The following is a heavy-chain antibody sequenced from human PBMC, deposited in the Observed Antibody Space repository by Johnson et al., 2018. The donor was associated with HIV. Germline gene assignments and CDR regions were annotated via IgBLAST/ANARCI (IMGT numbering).Heavy chain of an antibody. Sequence: VQLVESGGGLVQPGGSLRLSCAASGFTVSSNYMSWVRQAPGKGLEWVSVIYSGGSTYYADSVKGRFTISRDNSKNTLYLQMNSLRDEDTAVYYCARDFRSVGTTDASDIWGQGTMITVSS. CDR1: GFTVSSNY. J-gene: IGHJ3*02. V-gene: IGHV3-66*01. CDR2: IYSGGST. CDR3: ARDFRSVGTTDASDI. D-gene: IGHD1/OR15-1a*01.